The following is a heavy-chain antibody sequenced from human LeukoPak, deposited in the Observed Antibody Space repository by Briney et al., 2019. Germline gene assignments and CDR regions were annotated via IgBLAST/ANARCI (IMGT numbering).Heavy chain of an antibody. CDR3: ARGGRDTMVRGGGDY. CDR2: ISYDGSNK. CDR1: GFTFSSYG. V-gene: IGHV3-30*03. Sequence: GGSLRLSCAASGFTFSSYGMHWVRQAPGKGLEWVAVISYDGSNKYYADSVKGRFTISRDNSKNTLYLQMNSLRAEDTAVYYCARGGRDTMVRGGGDYWGQGTLVTVSS. D-gene: IGHD3-10*01. J-gene: IGHJ4*02.